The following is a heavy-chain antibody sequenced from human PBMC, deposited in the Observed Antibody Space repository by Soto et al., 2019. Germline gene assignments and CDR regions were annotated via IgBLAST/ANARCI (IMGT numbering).Heavy chain of an antibody. V-gene: IGHV6-1*01. CDR2: TYYRSKWYY. CDR1: GDRVSSNSAG. CDR3: ARGEQYSGRIFDY. Sequence: SQTLSLTCAITGDRVSSNSAGLSWVRQSPSRGLEWLGRTYYRSKWYYEYAVSVRGRITINPDTSKNQYSLQLNSVTPEDTAVYFCARGEQYSGRIFDYWGQGTLVTVSS. J-gene: IGHJ4*01. D-gene: IGHD1-26*01.